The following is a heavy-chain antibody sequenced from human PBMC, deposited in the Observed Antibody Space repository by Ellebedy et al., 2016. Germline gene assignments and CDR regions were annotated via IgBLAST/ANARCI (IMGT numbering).Heavy chain of an antibody. J-gene: IGHJ4*02. CDR2: IKQDGSRK. CDR1: GFPFSSYW. CDR3: TREGAGGFDH. Sequence: GESLKISXAASGFPFSSYWLSWVRQTPGKGLEWVANIKQDGSRKEYVDSVKGRFTISRDNAKNSVYLQMNSLRAEDTAVYYCTREGAGGFDHWGQGTLVTVSS. V-gene: IGHV3-7*01. D-gene: IGHD1-26*01.